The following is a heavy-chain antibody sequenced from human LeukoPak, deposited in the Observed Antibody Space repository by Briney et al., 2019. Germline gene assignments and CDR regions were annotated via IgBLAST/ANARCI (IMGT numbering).Heavy chain of an antibody. D-gene: IGHD3-16*02. V-gene: IGHV4-61*02. CDR2: IYTCGST. CDR1: GGSISSGSYY. Sequence: SETLSLTCTVSGGSISSGSYYRSWIRQPAGKGLEWIGRIYTCGSTNYNPSLKSRVTMSVDTSKNQFSLKLSSVTAADTAVYYCARGSPFMITFGGVITNWGQGTLVTVSS. J-gene: IGHJ4*02. CDR3: ARGSPFMITFGGVITN.